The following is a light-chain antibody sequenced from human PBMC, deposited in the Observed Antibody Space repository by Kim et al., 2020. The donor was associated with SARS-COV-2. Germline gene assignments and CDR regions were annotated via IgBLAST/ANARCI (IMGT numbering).Light chain of an antibody. V-gene: IGLV3-1*01. CDR1: KLGDKY. CDR3: QAWDSCTAV. J-gene: IGLJ2*01. Sequence: SYELTQPPSVSVSPGQTASITCSGDKLGDKYACWYQQKPGQSPVLVIYQDIKRPSGIPERFSGSNSGNTATLTISGTQAMDEADYYCQAWDSCTAVFGGGTQLTVL. CDR2: QDI.